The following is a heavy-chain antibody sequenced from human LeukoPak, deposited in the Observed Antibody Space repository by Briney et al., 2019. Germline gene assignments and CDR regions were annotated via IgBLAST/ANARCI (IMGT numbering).Heavy chain of an antibody. J-gene: IGHJ5*02. D-gene: IGHD3-9*01. CDR3: ARRSALRYLEP. Sequence: SETLSLTCTVSGGSISSYYWSWIRQPPGKGLEWIGYIYYSGSTNYNPSLKSRVTISVDTSKNQCSLKLSSVTAADTAVYYCARRSALRYLEPWGQGTLVTVSS. CDR2: IYYSGST. CDR1: GGSISSYY. V-gene: IGHV4-59*08.